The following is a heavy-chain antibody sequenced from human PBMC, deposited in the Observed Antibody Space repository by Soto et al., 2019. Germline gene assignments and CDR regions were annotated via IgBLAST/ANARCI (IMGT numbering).Heavy chain of an antibody. Sequence: QLQLQESGPGPVKPSEPLSLTCTVSGDSISSNNYYWGWIRQPPGKGLEWIGDINYSGRTYYNPSLNSRDTISVDTSQNKFSLMLSSVTAADTAVYYCARHPGYCTGNSCYGYYTMDVWGQGTTVTVSS. D-gene: IGHD2-2*01. CDR3: ARHPGYCTGNSCYGYYTMDV. CDR1: GDSISSNNYY. J-gene: IGHJ6*02. CDR2: INYSGRT. V-gene: IGHV4-39*01.